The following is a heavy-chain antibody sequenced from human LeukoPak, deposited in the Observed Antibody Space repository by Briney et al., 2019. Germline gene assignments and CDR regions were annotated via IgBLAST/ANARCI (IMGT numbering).Heavy chain of an antibody. CDR2: ISAYNGNT. CDR1: GYAFTSYG. V-gene: IGHV1-18*01. Sequence: ASVKVSCKASGYAFTSYGISWVRQAPGQGLEWMGWISAYNGNTKYAQNLQGRVTMTTDTSTSTAYMELRSLRSDDTAVYYCARDLPDYDILTGYSNFDYWGQGTLVTVSS. D-gene: IGHD3-9*01. J-gene: IGHJ4*02. CDR3: ARDLPDYDILTGYSNFDY.